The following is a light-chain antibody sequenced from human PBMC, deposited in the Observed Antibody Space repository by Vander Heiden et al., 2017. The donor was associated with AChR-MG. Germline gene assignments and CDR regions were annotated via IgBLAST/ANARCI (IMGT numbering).Light chain of an antibody. CDR1: QSVSSSY. J-gene: IGKJ2*01. CDR2: GAT. Sequence: EIVLTQSPATLSLSPGERATLSGRASQSVSSSYLAWYQQKPGQAPRLLIYGATSRATGIPERFSGSWSGTDSTLTISRLEPEDFAVYYCQQYGSSPGYTFGQGTKLEIK. CDR3: QQYGSSPGYT. V-gene: IGKV3-20*01.